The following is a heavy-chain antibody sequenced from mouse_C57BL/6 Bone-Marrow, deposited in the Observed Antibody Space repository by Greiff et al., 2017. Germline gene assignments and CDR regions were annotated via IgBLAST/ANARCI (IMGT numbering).Heavy chain of an antibody. CDR1: GFTFSSYS. J-gene: IGHJ3*01. D-gene: IGHD2-12*01. Sequence: EVQLVESGGGLVKPGGSLKLSCAASGFTFSSYSMSWVRQTPEKRLEWVATISDGGRYTYYPDNVKGRFTISRDNAKNNRYLQMSHLKSEDTAMYYCERGSYPGWFAYWGKGTLVTVSA. V-gene: IGHV5-4*01. CDR2: ISDGGRYT. CDR3: ERGSYPGWFAY.